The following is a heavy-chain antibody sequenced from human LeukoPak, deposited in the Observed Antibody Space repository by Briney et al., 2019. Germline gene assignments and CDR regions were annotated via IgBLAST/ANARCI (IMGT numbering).Heavy chain of an antibody. CDR2: ISYSGST. CDR1: GDSISSYY. Sequence: PSETLSLTCTVSGDSISSYYWSWIRLPPGKGLEWIGYISYSGSTNCNPSLKSRVTISVDTSKNQFSLRLNSVTAADTAVYYCARTTEDCSSTSCYQYWFDPWGQGTLVTVSS. D-gene: IGHD2-2*01. CDR3: ARTTEDCSSTSCYQYWFDP. J-gene: IGHJ5*02. V-gene: IGHV4-59*01.